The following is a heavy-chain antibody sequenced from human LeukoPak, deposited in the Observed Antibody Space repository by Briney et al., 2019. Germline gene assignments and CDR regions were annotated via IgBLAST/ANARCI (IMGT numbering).Heavy chain of an antibody. CDR3: ARGGTRITIVGVVINDFDY. CDR1: GGSISSGDYY. CDR2: IYHSGNT. D-gene: IGHD3-3*01. V-gene: IGHV4-30-4*08. Sequence: SQTLSLTCTVSGGSISSGDYYWSWIRQPPGKGLDWIGYIYHSGNTYYNPSLKSRLTISVDTPRNQFSLKLRSVTAADTAVYYCARGGTRITIVGVVINDFDYWGQGTLVTVSS. J-gene: IGHJ4*02.